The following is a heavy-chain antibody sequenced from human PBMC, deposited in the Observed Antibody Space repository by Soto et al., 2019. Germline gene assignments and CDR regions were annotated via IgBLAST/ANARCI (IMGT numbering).Heavy chain of an antibody. J-gene: IGHJ4*01. CDR3: ARGADRLEWELTY. Sequence: QVQLVESGGGVVQPEKSLRLSCAASGFSFSTYAMHWVRQAPGKGLEWVAVIWYDGSIQYYADPVKGRFTISRDNSQNTLYLQMNSLRAEDTAVYYGARGADRLEWELTYWGQGTLVTVSS. D-gene: IGHD3-3*01. CDR2: IWYDGSIQ. V-gene: IGHV3-33*01. CDR1: GFSFSTYA.